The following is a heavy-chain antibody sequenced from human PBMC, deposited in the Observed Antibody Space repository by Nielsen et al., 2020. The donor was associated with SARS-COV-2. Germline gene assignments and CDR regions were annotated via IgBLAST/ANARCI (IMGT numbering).Heavy chain of an antibody. CDR3: ARARATIFGLVMSYGMDV. D-gene: IGHD3/OR15-3a*01. Sequence: ASVQVSCKASEYTFTGYSMHWVRQAPGQGLEWVGWINPDSGGTDYAQKFQGRVSMTRDTSINTAYMELRRLRSDDTAVYYCARARATIFGLVMSYGMDVWGQGTTVAVSS. CDR1: EYTFTGYS. V-gene: IGHV1-2*02. CDR2: INPDSGGT. J-gene: IGHJ6*02.